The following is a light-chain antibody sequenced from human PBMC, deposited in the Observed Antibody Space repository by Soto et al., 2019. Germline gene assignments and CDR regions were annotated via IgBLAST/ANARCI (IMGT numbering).Light chain of an antibody. V-gene: IGKV1-39*01. CDR1: QNIRNY. CDR2: ASS. Sequence: DFQMTQSPSSLSSSIGDRVTITCRASQNIRNYLNWYQQKPGQAPNLLIYASSSLRGGVPSRFRGSGSGTEFTLTISSLQPEDFATYYCQQCHTLPYTFGQGTNLGI. J-gene: IGKJ2*01. CDR3: QQCHTLPYT.